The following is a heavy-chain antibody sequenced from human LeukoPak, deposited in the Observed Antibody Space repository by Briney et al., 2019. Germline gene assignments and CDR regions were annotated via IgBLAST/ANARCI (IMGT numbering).Heavy chain of an antibody. CDR3: ARVSRFGEYYFDY. CDR1: GFTFSSYA. CDR2: ISSNGGGT. V-gene: IGHV3-64*01. D-gene: IGHD3-10*01. Sequence: GGSLRLSCAASGFTFSSYAMHWVRQAPGKGLEYVSAISSNGGGTYYANSVKGRFTISRDNSKNTLYLQMGSLRAEDMAVYYCARVSRFGEYYFDYWGQGTLVTVSS. J-gene: IGHJ4*02.